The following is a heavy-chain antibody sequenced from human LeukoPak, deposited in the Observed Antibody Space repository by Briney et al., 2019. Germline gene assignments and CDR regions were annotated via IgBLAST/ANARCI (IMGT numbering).Heavy chain of an antibody. V-gene: IGHV1-8*01. CDR1: GYTFTSYD. CDR3: ARGLVIAAAGYYYYGMDV. CDR2: MNPNSSNT. D-gene: IGHD6-13*01. Sequence: ASVKVSYKASGYTFTSYDINWVRQATGQGLEWMGWMNPNSSNTGYAQKFQGRVTMTRNTSISTAYMELSSLRSEDTAVYYCARGLVIAAAGYYYYGMDVWGQGTTVTVSS. J-gene: IGHJ6*02.